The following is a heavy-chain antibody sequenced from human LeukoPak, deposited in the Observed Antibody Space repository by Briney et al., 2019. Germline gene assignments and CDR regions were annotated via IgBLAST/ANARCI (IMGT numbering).Heavy chain of an antibody. CDR2: TDYRGYT. D-gene: IGHD3-9*01. CDR3: ARGGPAPRPDTGYYFY. Sequence: SETLSLTCTVSGGSISGYYWTWTQQPPGRGLEWISYTDYRGYTNYNTSLQSRAAVSIDTPKSQFSLRPSSVTTADTAVYYCARGGPAPRPDTGYYFYWGQGSLVTVSS. CDR1: GGSISGYY. J-gene: IGHJ4*02. V-gene: IGHV4-59*12.